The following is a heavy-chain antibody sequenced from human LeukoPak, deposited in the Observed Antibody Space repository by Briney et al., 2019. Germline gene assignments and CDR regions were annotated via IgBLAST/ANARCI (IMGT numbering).Heavy chain of an antibody. D-gene: IGHD1-26*01. Sequence: SGGSLRLSCAASGFTFDDYAMHWVRQAPGKGLEWVSGISWNSGSIGYADSVKGRFTISGDNAKNSLYLQMNSLRAEDMALYYCAKDVMVGGSYYFESFGFDYWGQGTLVTVSS. CDR3: AKDVMVGGSYYFESFGFDY. V-gene: IGHV3-9*03. CDR1: GFTFDDYA. CDR2: ISWNSGSI. J-gene: IGHJ4*02.